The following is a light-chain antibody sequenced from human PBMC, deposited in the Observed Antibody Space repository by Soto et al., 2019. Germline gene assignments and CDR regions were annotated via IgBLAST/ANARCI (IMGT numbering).Light chain of an antibody. CDR2: DAS. CDR1: QSVSSW. CDR3: QQYNSYPFT. Sequence: DIPMTQSPSTLSESVGDRVTIPCRASQSVSSWLAWYQQKPGKAPKLLIYDASSLESGVPSRFSGSGSETEFTLTISSLQPDDFATYYCQQYNSYPFTFGQGTKLEIK. J-gene: IGKJ2*01. V-gene: IGKV1-5*01.